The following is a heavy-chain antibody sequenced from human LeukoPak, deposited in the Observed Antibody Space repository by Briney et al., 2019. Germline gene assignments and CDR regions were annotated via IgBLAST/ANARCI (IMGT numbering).Heavy chain of an antibody. CDR2: INAVNGNT. J-gene: IGHJ4*02. Sequence: ASVKVSCKASGYTFTYYAMHWVRQAPGQRLEWMGWINAVNGNTKYSQKFQGRVTITRDTSASAAYMELSSLRSEDTAVYYCAREGMTYYHILTGYYKEYYFDYWGQGTLVTVSS. D-gene: IGHD3-9*01. CDR1: GYTFTYYA. V-gene: IGHV1-3*01. CDR3: AREGMTYYHILTGYYKEYYFDY.